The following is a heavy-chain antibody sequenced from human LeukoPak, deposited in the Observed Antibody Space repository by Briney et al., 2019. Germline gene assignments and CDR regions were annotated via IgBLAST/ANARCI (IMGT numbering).Heavy chain of an antibody. Sequence: PSETLSLTCAVYGGSFSGYHWSWIRQPPGKGLEWIGEINHRGSTNYNPSLKSRVTMSVDTSKNQFSLKLSSVTAADTAVYYCARGRGAASFVTIEFDYWGQGNLVTVSS. CDR3: ARGRGAASFVTIEFDY. V-gene: IGHV4-34*01. J-gene: IGHJ4*02. D-gene: IGHD6-13*01. CDR1: GGSFSGYH. CDR2: INHRGST.